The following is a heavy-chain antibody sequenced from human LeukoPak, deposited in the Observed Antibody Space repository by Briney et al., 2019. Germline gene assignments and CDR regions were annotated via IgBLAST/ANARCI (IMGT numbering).Heavy chain of an antibody. CDR1: GGSISSYY. CDR2: IYYSGST. J-gene: IGHJ4*02. V-gene: IGHV4-59*01. D-gene: IGHD3-10*01. Sequence: PSETLSLTCTVSGGSISSYYWSWIRQPPGKGLEWIGYIYYSGSTNYNPSLKSRVTTSVDTSKNQFSLKLSSVTAADTAVYYCARGGDPIIDYWGQGTLVTVSS. CDR3: ARGGDPIIDY.